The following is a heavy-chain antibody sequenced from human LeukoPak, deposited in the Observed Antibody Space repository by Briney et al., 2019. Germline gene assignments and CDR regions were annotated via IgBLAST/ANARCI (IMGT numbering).Heavy chain of an antibody. D-gene: IGHD3-9*01. J-gene: IGHJ4*02. CDR1: GYSENFYG. CDR2: ISAQHGQT. V-gene: IGHV1-18*01. Sequence: ASVKVSCKTSGYSENFYGITWVRQVAGQGLEWMGWISAQHGQTEYAPNSQDRVTMTTDTSTSTAYMELRSLRSDDAAVYYCARSPRYFDWLLSFDYWGQGTLVTVSS. CDR3: ARSPRYFDWLLSFDY.